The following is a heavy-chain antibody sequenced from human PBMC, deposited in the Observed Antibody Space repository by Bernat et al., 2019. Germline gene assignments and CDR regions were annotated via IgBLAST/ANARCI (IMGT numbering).Heavy chain of an antibody. J-gene: IGHJ3*02. CDR2: IYYSGST. CDR3: AGSCSGGSCYSDYAFDI. CDR1: GGSISSYY. D-gene: IGHD2-15*01. Sequence: QVQLQESGPGLVKPSETLSLTCTVSGGSISSYYWSWIRQPPGKGLEWIGYIYYSGSTNYNPSLKSRVTISVDTSKNQFSLKLSSVTAADTAVYYCAGSCSGGSCYSDYAFDIWGQGTMVTVSS. V-gene: IGHV4-59*01.